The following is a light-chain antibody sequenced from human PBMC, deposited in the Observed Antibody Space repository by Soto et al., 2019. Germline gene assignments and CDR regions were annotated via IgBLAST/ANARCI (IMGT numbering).Light chain of an antibody. CDR3: QQFQSYFRT. J-gene: IGKJ1*01. CDR1: ESISSW. Sequence: DIQMTQSPSTLAASVGDRVTITCRASESISSWLTWYQQKPGKAPKVVIYQASSLTSGVPSRFSGSGSGTEVTLTINNLQPDDFATYYCQQFQSYFRTFGQGTKVEI. CDR2: QAS. V-gene: IGKV1-5*03.